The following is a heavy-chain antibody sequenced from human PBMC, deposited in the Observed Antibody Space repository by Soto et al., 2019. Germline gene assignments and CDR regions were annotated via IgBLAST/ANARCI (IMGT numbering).Heavy chain of an antibody. D-gene: IGHD1-1*01. CDR3: ARDRLMATAGTARPYFGLAV. CDR2: IYYSGNT. V-gene: IGHV4-31*03. J-gene: IGHJ6*02. CDR1: GGSIRSGGYY. Sequence: SETLSLTCTVSGGSIRSGGYYWSWVRQNPRRGLEWIGNIYYSGNTYYNPSLKSRLTISVDTSKNQFSLNLSSVTAAETAVYYCARDRLMATAGTARPYFGLAVWAQGTTVTVSS.